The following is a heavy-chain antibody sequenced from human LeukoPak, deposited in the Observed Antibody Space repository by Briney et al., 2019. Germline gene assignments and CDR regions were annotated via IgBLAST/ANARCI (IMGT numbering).Heavy chain of an antibody. Sequence: GASVKVSRKASGYTFTSYYMHWVRQAPGQGLEWMGIINPSGGSTSYAQKFQGRVTMTRDMSTSTVYMELSSLRSEDTAVYYCAREGIAVAGAFDYWGQGTLVTVSS. CDR2: INPSGGST. CDR3: AREGIAVAGAFDY. V-gene: IGHV1-46*01. J-gene: IGHJ4*02. D-gene: IGHD6-19*01. CDR1: GYTFTSYY.